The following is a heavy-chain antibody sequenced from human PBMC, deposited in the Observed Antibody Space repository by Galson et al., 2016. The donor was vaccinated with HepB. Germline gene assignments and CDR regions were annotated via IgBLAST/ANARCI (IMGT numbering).Heavy chain of an antibody. CDR3: ARDLSGPDR. Sequence: SLRLSCAASGFTFSNAWLSWVRQAPGKGLMWVARIEGDGTRPIYAASVEGRFIISSDSAENTVYLQMNRLRAEDTALYYCARDLSGPDRWGQGTLVTVSP. V-gene: IGHV3-74*01. CDR2: IEGDGTRP. J-gene: IGHJ5*02. CDR1: GFTFSNAW.